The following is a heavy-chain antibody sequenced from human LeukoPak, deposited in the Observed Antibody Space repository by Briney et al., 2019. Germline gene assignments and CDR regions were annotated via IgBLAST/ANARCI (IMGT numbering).Heavy chain of an antibody. J-gene: IGHJ4*02. D-gene: IGHD1-7*01. CDR3: ARRGTADY. Sequence: PGGSLRLSCAASGFTFSTYSMQWVRQAPGKGLEWVSYISSSSTTIYYADSVKGPFTISRDNTKNSLYLQMKSLRAENTAVYICARRGTADYWGQGTLVTVSS. CDR2: ISSSSTTI. V-gene: IGHV3-48*04. CDR1: GFTFSTYS.